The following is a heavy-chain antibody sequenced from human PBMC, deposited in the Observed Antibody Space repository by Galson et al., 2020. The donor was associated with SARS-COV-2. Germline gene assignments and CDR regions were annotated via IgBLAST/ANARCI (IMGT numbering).Heavy chain of an antibody. Sequence: ASVKVTCKASGYNFLNYVIHWVRQAPGQSLEWMGWVNAANGDTRYSQTFQGRVTITRDTSASTAYMELRSLTSEDTALYYCARALHSSSWSVHQYFFDYWGQGTLVTVSS. CDR1: GYNFLNYV. CDR3: ARALHSSSWSVHQYFFDY. D-gene: IGHD6-13*01. J-gene: IGHJ4*02. V-gene: IGHV1-3*01. CDR2: VNAANGDT.